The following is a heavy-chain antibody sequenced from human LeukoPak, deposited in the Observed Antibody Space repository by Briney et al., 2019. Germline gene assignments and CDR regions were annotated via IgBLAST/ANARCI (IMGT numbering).Heavy chain of an antibody. Sequence: GASVKVSCKASGYTFTSYGISWVRQAPGQGLEWMGWISAYNGNTSYAQKLQGRVTMTTDTSTSTAYMELRSLRSDDTAVYYCARDPRGSDILTGYYQYYFDYWGQGTLVTVSS. CDR2: ISAYNGNT. V-gene: IGHV1-18*01. J-gene: IGHJ4*02. CDR3: ARDPRGSDILTGYYQYYFDY. CDR1: GYTFTSYG. D-gene: IGHD3-9*01.